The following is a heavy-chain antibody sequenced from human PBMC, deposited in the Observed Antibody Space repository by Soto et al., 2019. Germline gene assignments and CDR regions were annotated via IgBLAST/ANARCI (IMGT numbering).Heavy chain of an antibody. V-gene: IGHV3-11*01. CDR3: ARDYYGSGSYYPNYFDY. CDR2: ISSSGSTI. CDR1: GFTFSDYY. J-gene: IGHJ4*02. D-gene: IGHD3-10*01. Sequence: GGSLRLFCAASGFTFSDYYMSWIRQAPGKGLEWVSYISSSGSTIYYADSVKGRFTISRDNAKNSLYLQMNSLRAEDAAVYYCARDYYGSGSYYPNYFDYWGQGTLVTVSS.